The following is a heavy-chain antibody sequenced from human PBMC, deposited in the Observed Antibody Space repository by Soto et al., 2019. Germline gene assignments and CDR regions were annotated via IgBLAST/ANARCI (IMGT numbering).Heavy chain of an antibody. D-gene: IGHD2-21*01. V-gene: IGHV4-31*03. Sequence: LSLTCSVSGAALNSGNYYWSWIRQVPGKGLEWIGHIYVTGAVDYNPSLRDRITISQDTSERQFSLNLRLVTAADTAVYYCARLRIATNNYKWFDPWGQGTLVTVSA. CDR1: GAALNSGNYY. J-gene: IGHJ5*02. CDR3: ARLRIATNNYKWFDP. CDR2: IYVTGAV.